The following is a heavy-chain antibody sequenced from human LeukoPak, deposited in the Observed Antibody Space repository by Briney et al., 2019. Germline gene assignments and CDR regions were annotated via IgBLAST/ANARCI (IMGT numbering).Heavy chain of an antibody. V-gene: IGHV3-23*01. CDR3: AKEDVGWCGLSPSYRY. Sequence: GGSLRLSCAASGFTFSSYAMSWVRQAPGKGLEWVSVISGSGSRTYYADSVKGRFTISRDTSKNTLYLLMNSLTAEDTAVYYCAKEDVGWCGLSPSYRYWGQGTLVTVSS. D-gene: IGHD6-19*01. J-gene: IGHJ4*02. CDR1: GFTFSSYA. CDR2: ISGSGSRT.